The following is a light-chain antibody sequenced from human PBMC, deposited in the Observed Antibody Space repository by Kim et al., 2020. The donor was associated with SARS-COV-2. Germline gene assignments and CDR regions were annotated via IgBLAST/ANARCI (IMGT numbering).Light chain of an antibody. V-gene: IGLV3-25*03. CDR2: KDS. CDR3: QSADSSGTYHV. Sequence: SYELTQPPSVSVSPGQTATITCSGDALPNQYSYWYQQKPGQAPVLVIFKDSERASGIPERFSASTSGTTVTLTSSGAQAEDEADYYCQSADSSGTYHVFG. J-gene: IGLJ1*01. CDR1: ALPNQY.